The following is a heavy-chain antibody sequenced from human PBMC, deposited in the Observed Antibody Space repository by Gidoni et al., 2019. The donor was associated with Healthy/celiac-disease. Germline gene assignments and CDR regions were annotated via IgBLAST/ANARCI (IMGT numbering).Heavy chain of an antibody. V-gene: IGHV3-9*01. CDR3: AKDTLLAAAGTFYYYGMDV. J-gene: IGHJ6*02. D-gene: IGHD6-13*01. CDR2: ISWNSGSI. Sequence: EVQLVESGRGLVQPGRSLRLSCAASGFTFDDYAMHWVRQAPGKGLEWVSGISWNSGSIGYADSVKGRFTISRDNAKNSLYLQMNSLRAEDTALYYCAKDTLLAAAGTFYYYGMDVWGQGTTVTVSS. CDR1: GFTFDDYA.